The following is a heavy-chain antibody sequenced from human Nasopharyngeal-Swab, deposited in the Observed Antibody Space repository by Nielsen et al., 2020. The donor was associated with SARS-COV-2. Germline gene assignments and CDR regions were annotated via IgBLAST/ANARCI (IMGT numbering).Heavy chain of an antibody. D-gene: IGHD6-13*01. Sequence: GGSLRLSCAASGFTFSSYDMQWVRQATGKGLEWVSAIGTAGDTYYPGSVKGRFTISRENAKNSLYLQMNSLRAGDTAVYYCARDRVDSSSWGYYYYGMDVWGQGTTVTVSS. V-gene: IGHV3-13*01. CDR2: IGTAGDT. CDR1: GFTFSSYD. CDR3: ARDRVDSSSWGYYYYGMDV. J-gene: IGHJ6*02.